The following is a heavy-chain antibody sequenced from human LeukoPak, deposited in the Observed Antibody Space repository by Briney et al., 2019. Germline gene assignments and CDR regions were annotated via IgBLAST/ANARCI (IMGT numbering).Heavy chain of an antibody. CDR3: AREGYSGYASFDY. J-gene: IGHJ4*02. Sequence: SETLSLTCTVSGGSISSSSYYWGWIRQPPGKGLEWIESIYYSGSTYYNPSLKSRVTISLDTSKNQFSLKLSSVTAADTAVYYCAREGYSGYASFDYWGQGTLVTVSS. CDR1: GGSISSSSYY. D-gene: IGHD5-12*01. V-gene: IGHV4-39*07. CDR2: IYYSGST.